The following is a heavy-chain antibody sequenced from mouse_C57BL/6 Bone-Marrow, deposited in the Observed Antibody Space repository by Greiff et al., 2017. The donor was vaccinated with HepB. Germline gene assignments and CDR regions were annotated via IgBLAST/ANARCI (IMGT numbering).Heavy chain of an antibody. J-gene: IGHJ2*01. Sequence: EVKLQESGGGLVQPGGSLKLSCAASGFTFSDYGMAWVRQAPRKGPEWVAFISNLADSIYYADTVTGRFPIFRENAKNTLYLEMSSLRSEDTAMYYCARLDSSGYYFDYWGQGTTLTVSS. CDR2: ISNLADSI. CDR1: GFTFSDYG. CDR3: ARLDSSGYYFDY. D-gene: IGHD3-2*02. V-gene: IGHV5-15*01.